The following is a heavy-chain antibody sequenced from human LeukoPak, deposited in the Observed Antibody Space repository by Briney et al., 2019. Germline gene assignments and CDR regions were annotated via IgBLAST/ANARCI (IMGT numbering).Heavy chain of an antibody. Sequence: GGSLRLSCAASGFTFRSYPMNWVRQAPGKGLEWVSTISGSGGSTYYADSVKGRFTISRDNAKNTLYLQMNRLRAEDTAIYYCAKERTQTTSFDYWGQGTLVTVSS. V-gene: IGHV3-23*01. D-gene: IGHD2/OR15-2a*01. J-gene: IGHJ4*02. CDR3: AKERTQTTSFDY. CDR1: GFTFRSYP. CDR2: ISGSGGST.